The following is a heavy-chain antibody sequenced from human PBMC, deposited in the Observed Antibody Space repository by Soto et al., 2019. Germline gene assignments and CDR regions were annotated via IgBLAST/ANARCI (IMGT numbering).Heavy chain of an antibody. Sequence: ASVKVSCKASGYTFTSYAMHWVRQAPGQRLEWMGWINAGNGNTKYSQKFQGRVTITRDTSASTAYMELSSLRSEDTAVYYCASAPLGYCSGGSCYPFDYWGQGTLVTVSS. V-gene: IGHV1-3*01. D-gene: IGHD2-15*01. J-gene: IGHJ4*02. CDR3: ASAPLGYCSGGSCYPFDY. CDR2: INAGNGNT. CDR1: GYTFTSYA.